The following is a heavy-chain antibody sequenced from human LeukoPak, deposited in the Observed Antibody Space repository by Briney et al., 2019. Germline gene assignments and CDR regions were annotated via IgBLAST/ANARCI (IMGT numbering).Heavy chain of an antibody. CDR1: GFTFDDHA. Sequence: PGGSLRLSCAASGFTFDDHAMHWVRQAPGKGLEWVSLIGNDGSTKYADSVKGRFTISRGSSKNSLYLEMHSLRTGDTALYYCASQTKYYYGSGSYCTASDIWGQGTMVSVSS. CDR3: ASQTKYYYGSGSYCTASDI. V-gene: IGHV3-43*02. D-gene: IGHD3-10*01. J-gene: IGHJ3*02. CDR2: IGNDGST.